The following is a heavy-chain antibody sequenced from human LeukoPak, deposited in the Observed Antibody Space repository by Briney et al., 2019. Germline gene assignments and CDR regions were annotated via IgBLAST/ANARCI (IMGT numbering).Heavy chain of an antibody. Sequence: VSLKISCKGSGYSFTSYWIGWVRQMPGKGLEWMGIIYPGDSDTRYSPSFQGQVTMSADKSISTAYLQWSSLKASDTAMYYCARDHNDYVGAFDIWGQGTMVTVSS. V-gene: IGHV5-51*01. CDR3: ARDHNDYVGAFDI. D-gene: IGHD4-17*01. J-gene: IGHJ3*02. CDR1: GYSFTSYW. CDR2: IYPGDSDT.